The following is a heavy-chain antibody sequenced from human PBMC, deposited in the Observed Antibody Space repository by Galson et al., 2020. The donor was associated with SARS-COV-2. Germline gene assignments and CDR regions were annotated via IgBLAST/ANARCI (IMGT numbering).Heavy chain of an antibody. J-gene: IGHJ6*02. CDR1: GGSISSGGYY. CDR2: IYYSGST. D-gene: IGHD2-15*01. Sequence: SETLPLTCTVSGGSISSGGYYWSWIRQHPGKGLEWIGYIYYSGSTYYNPSPKSRVTISVDTSKNQFSLKLSSVTAADTAVYYCARDPAYCSCGSCSVGDWGQGTTVTVSS. V-gene: IGHV4-31*03. CDR3: ARDPAYCSCGSCSVGD.